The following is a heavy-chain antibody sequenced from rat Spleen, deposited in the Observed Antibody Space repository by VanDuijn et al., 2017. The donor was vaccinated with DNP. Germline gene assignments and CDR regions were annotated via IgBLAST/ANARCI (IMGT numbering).Heavy chain of an antibody. CDR1: GFTFNNYW. CDR2: ITNTGGST. CDR3: TRKYTTDYYWYFDF. Sequence: EVQLVESGGGLVQPGRSLKLSCVASGFTFNNYWMTWIRQAPGKGLEWVASITNTGGSTYYPDSVKGRFTISRDNAKSTLYRQMNSLRSEDTATYYCTRKYTTDYYWYFDFWGPGTVVTVSS. D-gene: IGHD1-6*01. V-gene: IGHV5-31*01. J-gene: IGHJ1*01.